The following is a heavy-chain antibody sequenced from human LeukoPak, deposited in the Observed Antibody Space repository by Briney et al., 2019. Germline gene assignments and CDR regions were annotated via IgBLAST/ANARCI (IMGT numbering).Heavy chain of an antibody. CDR1: GGSFSGYY. V-gene: IGHV4-34*01. CDR2: INHSGST. CDR3: ARGRPILLWFGEPSNWFDP. Sequence: PSETLSLTCAVSGGSFSGYYWSWIRQPPGKGLEWIGEINHSGSTNYNPSLKSRVTISVDTSKNQFSLKLSSVTAADTAVYYCARGRPILLWFGEPSNWFDPWGQGTLVTVSS. J-gene: IGHJ5*02. D-gene: IGHD3-10*01.